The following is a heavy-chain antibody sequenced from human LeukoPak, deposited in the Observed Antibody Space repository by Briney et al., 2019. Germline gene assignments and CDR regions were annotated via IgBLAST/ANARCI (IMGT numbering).Heavy chain of an antibody. D-gene: IGHD3-3*01. Sequence: PGGSLRLSCAASGFTFSSYWMSWVRQAPGKGLEWVANMKEDGSEKYYVDSVKGRFTISRDNAKNSLYLRMNSLRAEDTAVYYCARDRHQPRLGVAIKDYYYYYMDVWGKGTTVTVSS. CDR3: ARDRHQPRLGVAIKDYYYYYMDV. J-gene: IGHJ6*03. CDR2: MKEDGSEK. V-gene: IGHV3-7*01. CDR1: GFTFSSYW.